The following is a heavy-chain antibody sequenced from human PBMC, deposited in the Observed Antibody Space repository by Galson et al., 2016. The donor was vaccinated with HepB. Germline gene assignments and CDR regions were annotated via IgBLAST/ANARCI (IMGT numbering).Heavy chain of an antibody. D-gene: IGHD4-11*01. J-gene: IGHJ4*02. CDR2: IIPMFGTA. Sequence: SVKVSCKASGGTFSTDGISWVRQAPGQGLEWMGGIIPMFGTADYGEKFQDRLTITADEFTSTAYMELSSLRLEDTAVYYCARVFSNQPFDFWGQGSLVTVSS. CDR1: GGTFSTDG. V-gene: IGHV1-69*13. CDR3: ARVFSNQPFDF.